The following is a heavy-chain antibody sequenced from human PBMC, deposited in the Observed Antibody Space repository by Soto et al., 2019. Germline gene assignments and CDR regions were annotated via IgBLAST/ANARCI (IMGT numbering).Heavy chain of an antibody. V-gene: IGHV1-18*01. CDR2: ISTYNGDT. J-gene: IGHJ6*02. CDR3: ARDPYNVLMVNAPNLYGMDV. Sequence: QVQLVQSGAEVKKPGASVKVSCKASGYTFTTYDISWVRQAPGQGLEWMGRISTYNGDTNYPQSLQGRLTMTTDTSTNTAYMELRSLRSDDTAVYYCARDPYNVLMVNAPNLYGMDVWGQGTTFTVSS. CDR1: GYTFTTYD. D-gene: IGHD2-8*01.